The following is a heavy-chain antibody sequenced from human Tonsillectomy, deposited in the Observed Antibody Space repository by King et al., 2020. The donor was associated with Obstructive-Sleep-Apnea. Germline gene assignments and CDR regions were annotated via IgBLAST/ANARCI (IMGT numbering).Heavy chain of an antibody. CDR2: ISSSSRYI. D-gene: IGHD3-22*01. J-gene: IGHJ4*02. CDR3: ARVAYYDDSGYSDY. CDR1: GFIFSSYG. V-gene: IGHV3-21*01. Sequence: VQLVESGGGLVKPGGSLRLSCAASGFIFSSYGMNWVRQAPGKGLEWVSSISSSSRYIFYAESLNGRFTISRDNANNSLYLQMNSLRAEDTAVFYCARVAYYDDSGYSDYWGQGTLVTVSS.